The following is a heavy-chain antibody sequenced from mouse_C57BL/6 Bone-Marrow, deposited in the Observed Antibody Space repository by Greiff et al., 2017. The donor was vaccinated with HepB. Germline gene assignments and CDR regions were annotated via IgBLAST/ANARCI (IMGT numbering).Heavy chain of an antibody. V-gene: IGHV1-74*01. CDR3: AILLLRYGPYY. CDR1: GYTFTSYW. Sequence: QVQLQQPGAELVKPGASVKVSCKASGYTFTSYWMHWVKQRPGQGLEWIGRIHPSDSDTNYNQKFKGKATLTVVKSSSTAYMQLSSLTSEDSAVYYCAILLLRYGPYYWGQGTTLTVSS. CDR2: IHPSDSDT. D-gene: IGHD1-1*01. J-gene: IGHJ2*01.